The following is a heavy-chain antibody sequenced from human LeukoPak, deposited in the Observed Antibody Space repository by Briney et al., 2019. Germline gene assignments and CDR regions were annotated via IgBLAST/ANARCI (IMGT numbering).Heavy chain of an antibody. CDR3: AKGQLGYCSSTSCSRYPGLFDY. V-gene: IGHV3-23*01. CDR1: GFTFSSYA. J-gene: IGHJ4*02. CDR2: ISGSGGST. Sequence: GGSLRLSCAASGFTFSSYAMSWVRQAPGKGLEWVSAISGSGGSTYYADSVKGRFTISRDNSKNTLYLQMNSLRAEDTAVYYCAKGQLGYCSSTSCSRYPGLFDYWGQGTLVTVSS. D-gene: IGHD2-2*01.